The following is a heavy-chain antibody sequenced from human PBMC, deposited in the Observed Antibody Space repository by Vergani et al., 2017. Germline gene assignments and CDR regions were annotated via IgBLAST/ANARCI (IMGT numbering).Heavy chain of an antibody. V-gene: IGHV4-39*07. CDR1: GGSISSSSYY. CDR2: IYYSGST. D-gene: IGHD6-6*01. J-gene: IGHJ5*02. Sequence: QLQLQESGPGLVKPSETLSLTCTVSGGSISSSSYYWGWIRQPPGKGLEWIGSIYYSGSTYYNPSLKSRVTISVDTSKNQFSLKLSSVTAADTAVYYCADGIAARVDWFDPWGQGTLVTVSS. CDR3: ADGIAARVDWFDP.